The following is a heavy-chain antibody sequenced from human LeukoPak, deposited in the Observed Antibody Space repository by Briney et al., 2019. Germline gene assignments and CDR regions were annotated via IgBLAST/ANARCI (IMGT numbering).Heavy chain of an antibody. CDR2: IYYSGST. CDR1: GGSISSGSYY. CDR3: ARLAPSLDY. Sequence: PSETLSLTCTVSGGSISSGSYYWSWIRQPAGKGLEWIGSIYYSGSTYYNPSLKSRVTISVDTSKNQFSLKLSSVTAADTAVYYCARLAPSLDYWGQGTLATVSS. V-gene: IGHV4-39*01. J-gene: IGHJ4*02.